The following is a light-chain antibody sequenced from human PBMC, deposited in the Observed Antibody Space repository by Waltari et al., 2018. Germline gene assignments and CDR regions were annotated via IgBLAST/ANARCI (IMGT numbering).Light chain of an antibody. V-gene: IGKV2-28*01. Sequence: IVMPQSPHSLPVTHGEQASISCRSSQSLLHSNGYKYLDWYRESPGQAPQLLIYLGFNRASGVPVNLSGSGSGTEFTLKISRVEAEDVGVYYCMQDLQPWTFGQGTKVEIK. CDR2: LGF. CDR1: QSLLHSNGYKY. J-gene: IGKJ1*01. CDR3: MQDLQPWT.